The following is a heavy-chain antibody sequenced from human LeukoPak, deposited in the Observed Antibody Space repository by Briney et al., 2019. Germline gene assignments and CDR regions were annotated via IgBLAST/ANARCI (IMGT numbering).Heavy chain of an antibody. V-gene: IGHV4-30-2*01. CDR2: IYHSGST. J-gene: IGHJ4*02. D-gene: IGHD6-13*01. CDR3: ARLAAAPKIKGQAY. CDR1: GGSISSGGYY. Sequence: SQTLSLTCTVSGGSISSGGYYWSWIRQPPGKGLEWIGYIYHSGSTYYNPSLKSRVTISVDRSKNQFSLKLSSVTAADTAVYYCARLAAAPKIKGQAYWGQGTLVTVSS.